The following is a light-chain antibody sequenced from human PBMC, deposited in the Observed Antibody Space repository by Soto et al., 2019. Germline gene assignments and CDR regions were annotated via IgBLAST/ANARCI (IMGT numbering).Light chain of an antibody. CDR1: QSISRW. J-gene: IGKJ1*01. Sequence: DIQMTQSPSTLSASVADRVTITCRASQSISRWLAWYQQKPEEASRFLIYDASSLESGVLSRFSCSGSGTEFTLTISSLLSGDFATSYCQQYNGSSPTFGPGAKV. V-gene: IGKV1-5*01. CDR3: QQYNGSSPT. CDR2: DAS.